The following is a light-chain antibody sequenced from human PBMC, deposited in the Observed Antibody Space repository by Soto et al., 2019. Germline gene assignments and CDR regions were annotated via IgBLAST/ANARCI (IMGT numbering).Light chain of an antibody. CDR1: QSISSW. Sequence: DIQMTQSPSTLSASVGDRVTITCRASQSISSWLAWYQQKPGKAPKLLIYDASSLESGVPSRFSGSGSGTEFTLTISSLQPDDFATYYCQQYFHYPVTFGRGTKVEIK. CDR3: QQYFHYPVT. CDR2: DAS. V-gene: IGKV1-5*01. J-gene: IGKJ2*01.